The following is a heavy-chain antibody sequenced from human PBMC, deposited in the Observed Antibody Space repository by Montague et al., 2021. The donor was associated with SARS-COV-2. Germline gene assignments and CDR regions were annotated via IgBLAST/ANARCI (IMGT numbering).Heavy chain of an antibody. CDR2: TYYRSKWYN. Sequence: CAISGDNVSSNIATWNWIRQSPSNGLEWLGRTYYRSKWYNDYAESVKSRITIDPDTSKHQFSLHLNSVTPEDTAVYYCARIPVGSKYYFDFWGQGTLVTVSS. CDR1: GDNVSSNIAT. CDR3: ARIPVGSKYYFDF. J-gene: IGHJ4*02. D-gene: IGHD2-2*01. V-gene: IGHV6-1*01.